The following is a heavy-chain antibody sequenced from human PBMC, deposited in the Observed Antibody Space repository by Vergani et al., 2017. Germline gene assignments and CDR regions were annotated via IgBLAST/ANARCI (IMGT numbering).Heavy chain of an antibody. CDR1: GFSLSNARMG. D-gene: IGHD3-16*01. Sequence: QVTLKESGPVLVKPTETLTLTCTVSGFSLSNARMGVSWIRQPPGKALEWLAHIFSNDEKSYSTSMKIRLTISKDTSKSQVVLTMTNMDPVDTATYYCARIPNDMITFGGRGAFDIWGQGTMVTVSS. V-gene: IGHV2-26*01. CDR3: ARIPNDMITFGGRGAFDI. J-gene: IGHJ3*02. CDR2: IFSNDEK.